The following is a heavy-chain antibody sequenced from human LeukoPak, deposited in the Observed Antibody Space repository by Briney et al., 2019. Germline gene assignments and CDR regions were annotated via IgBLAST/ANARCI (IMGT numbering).Heavy chain of an antibody. CDR2: IIPIFGTA. CDR3: ARRKVTMVRGTRYYYMDV. V-gene: IGHV1-69*05. D-gene: IGHD3-10*01. CDR1: GVTFSSYA. J-gene: IGHJ6*03. Sequence: SVKVSCKASGVTFSSYAISWVRQAPGQGLEWMGGIIPIFGTANYAQKFQGRVTITTDESTSTAYMELSSLRSEDTAVYYCARRKVTMVRGTRYYYMDVWGKGTTVTVSS.